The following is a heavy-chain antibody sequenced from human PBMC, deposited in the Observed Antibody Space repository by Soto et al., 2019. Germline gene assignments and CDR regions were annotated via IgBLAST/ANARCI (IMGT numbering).Heavy chain of an antibody. CDR3: ARCTRGVGNL. J-gene: IGHJ4*02. CDR1: GFNFSDHY. Sequence: EVQLVESGGGLVRPGGSLRLSCAASGFNFSDHYIHWVRQAPGKGLEWVGSSRNEAPDNIIEYAAAVQGRFTISKDDSMRSLFLQMNSLKSEDTAVYYCARCTRGVGNLWGQGTLVTVSS. V-gene: IGHV3-72*01. D-gene: IGHD3-10*01. CDR2: SRNEAPDNII.